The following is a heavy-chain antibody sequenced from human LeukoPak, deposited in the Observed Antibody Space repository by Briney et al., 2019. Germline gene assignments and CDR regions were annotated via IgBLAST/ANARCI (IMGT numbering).Heavy chain of an antibody. D-gene: IGHD6-19*01. Sequence: GGSLRLSCAASGFTFSKSWMTWVRQAPGRGVQWVAHIKEDGGDKYYVDSVEGGFTISRDNDKTSVYLQMNSLRAEDTAVYYCATWSSGWQFDFWGQGTLVSVSS. CDR1: GFTFSKSW. J-gene: IGHJ4*02. CDR3: ATWSSGWQFDF. CDR2: IKEDGGDK. V-gene: IGHV3-7*05.